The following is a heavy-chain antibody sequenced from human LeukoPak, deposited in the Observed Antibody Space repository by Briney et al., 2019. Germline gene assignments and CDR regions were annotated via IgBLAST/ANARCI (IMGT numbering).Heavy chain of an antibody. J-gene: IGHJ1*01. CDR3: ATYSSSNGREFQY. CDR1: GFTFSIYS. D-gene: IGHD2-2*01. CDR2: ISSGSSTI. Sequence: GGSLRLSCAASGFTFSIYSMNWVRQAPGKGLEWVSYISSGSSTIYYADSVRGRFTISRDNAKNSLYLQMNSLRAEDTAVYYCATYSSSNGREFQYWGQGTLVTVSS. V-gene: IGHV3-48*04.